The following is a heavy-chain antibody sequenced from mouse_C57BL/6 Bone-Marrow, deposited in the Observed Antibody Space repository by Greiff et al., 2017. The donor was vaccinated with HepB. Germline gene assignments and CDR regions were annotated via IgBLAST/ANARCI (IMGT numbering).Heavy chain of an antibody. J-gene: IGHJ4*01. CDR1: GYTFTDYY. V-gene: IGHV1-75*01. CDR3: EREGYNYGGSLYYALDY. D-gene: IGHD1-3*01. CDR2: IFPGSGST. Sequence: VQLQQSGPELVKPGASVKISCKASGYTFTDYYINWVKQRPGQGLEWIGWIFPGSGSTYYNEKFKGKATLTVDKSSSTAYMLLSSLTSEDSAVSFCEREGYNYGGSLYYALDYWGQGTPVTVSS.